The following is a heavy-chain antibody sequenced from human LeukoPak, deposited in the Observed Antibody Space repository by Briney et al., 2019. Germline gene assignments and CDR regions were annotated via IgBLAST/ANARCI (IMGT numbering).Heavy chain of an antibody. Sequence: GGSLRLSCAASGFTFSSYAMSWVRQAPGKGLEWVSAISGSGGSTYYADSVKGRFTISRDNSKNTLYLQMNSLRAEDTAVYYCAKTSHSKLALNDPPDYWGQGTLVTVSS. CDR2: ISGSGGST. CDR1: GFTFSSYA. D-gene: IGHD3-16*02. CDR3: AKTSHSKLALNDPPDY. V-gene: IGHV3-23*01. J-gene: IGHJ4*02.